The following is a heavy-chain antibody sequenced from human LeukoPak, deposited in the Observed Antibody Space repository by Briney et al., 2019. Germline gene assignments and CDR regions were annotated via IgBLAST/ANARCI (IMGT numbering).Heavy chain of an antibody. CDR1: GGSISRSRDY. CDR3: ARDRNWGFSVGDAFDI. J-gene: IGHJ3*02. CDR2: IYYSGST. Sequence: SETLSLTCTVSGGSISRSRDYWGWIRQPPWKGLEWIGSIYYSGSTYYNPSLKSRVTISVDTSKNQFSLKLSSVTAADTAVYYCARDRNWGFSVGDAFDIWGQGTMVTVSS. D-gene: IGHD5/OR15-5a*01. V-gene: IGHV4-39*07.